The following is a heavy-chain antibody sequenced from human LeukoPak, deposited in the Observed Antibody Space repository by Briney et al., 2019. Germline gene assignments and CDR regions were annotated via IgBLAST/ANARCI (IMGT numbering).Heavy chain of an antibody. CDR2: IYSGGST. D-gene: IGHD3-10*01. CDR3: ARSLGGFGKPTVPTADV. Sequence: GGSLRLSCAASGFTVSSNYMSWVRQAPGKGLEWVSVIYSGGSTYYADSVKGRFTISRDNSKNTLYLQMNSLRAENTAVYYCARSLGGFGKPTVPTADVWGKGTTVTVSS. V-gene: IGHV3-66*02. CDR1: GFTVSSNY. J-gene: IGHJ6*03.